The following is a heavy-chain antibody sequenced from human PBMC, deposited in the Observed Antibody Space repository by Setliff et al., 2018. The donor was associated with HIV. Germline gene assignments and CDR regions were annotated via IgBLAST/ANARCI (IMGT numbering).Heavy chain of an antibody. CDR2: IKQDGSEK. V-gene: IGHV3-7*03. D-gene: IGHD1-26*01. Sequence: GGSLRLSCAASGFIFSKSCMSWVRQAPGKGLEWVANIKQDGSEKYYVDSVKGRFTISRDNAKNSLYLQVNSLRAEDTAVYYCAREATWESDYWGQGTLVTVSS. J-gene: IGHJ4*02. CDR1: GFIFSKSC. CDR3: AREATWESDY.